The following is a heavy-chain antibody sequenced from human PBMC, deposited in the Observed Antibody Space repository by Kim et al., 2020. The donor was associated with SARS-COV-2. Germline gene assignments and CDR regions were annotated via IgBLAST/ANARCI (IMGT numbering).Heavy chain of an antibody. V-gene: IGHV4-59*13. CDR1: GGSISDFY. J-gene: IGHJ6*02. CDR3: ARTRYSNEAYIMDV. D-gene: IGHD6-13*01. Sequence: SETLSLTCTVSGGSISDFYWSWMRQPPGKGLEWIGYLYYSGSTKYNPSLQSRVAISMGTSKFHLSLKLTSVTTADTAVYYCARTRYSNEAYIMDVWGQGTTVAVSS. CDR2: LYYSGST.